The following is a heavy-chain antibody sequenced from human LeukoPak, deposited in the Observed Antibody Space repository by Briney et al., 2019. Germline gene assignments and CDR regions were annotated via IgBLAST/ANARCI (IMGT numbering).Heavy chain of an antibody. CDR1: GGSISSSSYY. CDR3: ARVTPSYYDSSGYYYMGPPNWFDP. CDR2: IYYSGKT. Sequence: TSETPSLTCTVSGGSISSSSYYRGWIRQPPGKGLEWIGSIYYSGKTYYNPSLKSRVTISVDTSKNHFSLKLSSVTAADTAVYYCARVTPSYYDSSGYYYMGPPNWFDPWGQGTLVTVSS. J-gene: IGHJ5*02. V-gene: IGHV4-39*07. D-gene: IGHD3-22*01.